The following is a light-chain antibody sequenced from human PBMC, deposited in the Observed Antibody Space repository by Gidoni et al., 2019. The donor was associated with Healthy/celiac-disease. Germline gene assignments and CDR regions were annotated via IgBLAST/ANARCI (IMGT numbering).Light chain of an antibody. CDR1: QSVSSSY. CDR2: GAS. J-gene: IGKJ1*01. Sequence: IVLTQSPGTLSLSPGERATLSCRASQSVSSSYLAWYQQKPGQAPRLLIYGASSRATGIPDRFSGSGSGTDFTLTISRLEPEDFAVYYCQQYGSSPPVTFGQXTKVEIK. V-gene: IGKV3-20*01. CDR3: QQYGSSPPVT.